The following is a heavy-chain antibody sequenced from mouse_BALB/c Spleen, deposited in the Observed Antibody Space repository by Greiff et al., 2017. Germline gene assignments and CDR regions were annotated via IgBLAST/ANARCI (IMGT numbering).Heavy chain of an antibody. Sequence: EVQLQQSGPSLVKPSQTLSLTCSVTGDSITSGYWNWIRKFPGNKLESMGYISYSGSTYYNPSLKSRISITRDTSKNQYYLQLNSVTTEDTATYYCARSTYYYGSSYDWYFDVWGAGTTVTVSS. CDR1: GDSITSGY. D-gene: IGHD1-1*01. CDR3: ARSTYYYGSSYDWYFDV. J-gene: IGHJ1*01. V-gene: IGHV3-8*02. CDR2: ISYSGST.